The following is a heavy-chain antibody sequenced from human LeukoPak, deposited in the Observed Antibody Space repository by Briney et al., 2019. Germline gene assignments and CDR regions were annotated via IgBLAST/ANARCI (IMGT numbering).Heavy chain of an antibody. D-gene: IGHD4-17*01. J-gene: IGHJ5*02. Sequence: GGSLRPSCAASGFTFSSYAMSWVRQAPGKGLEAPGKGLEWVSTISASGHATYYPDSVRGRFTISRDNSKNTMYLQMNRLRVEDTAVYFCARDRAVTQDWVEFDPWGQGTLVTVSS. CDR3: ARDRAVTQDWVEFDP. V-gene: IGHV3-23*01. CDR2: ISASGHAT. CDR1: GFTFSSYA.